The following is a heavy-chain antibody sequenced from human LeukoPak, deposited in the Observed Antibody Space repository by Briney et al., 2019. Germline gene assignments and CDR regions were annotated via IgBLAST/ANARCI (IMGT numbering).Heavy chain of an antibody. J-gene: IGHJ5*02. CDR3: AVDRPDWFDP. D-gene: IGHD3-9*01. CDR1: GYTFSSYG. CDR2: ISAYSGNT. V-gene: IGHV1-18*01. Sequence: ASVTVSCMATGYTFSSYGISWVRQAPGQGREWMGWISAYSGNTNYAQKLQGRVTMTTDTSTSTAYMELRSLRSDDTAVYYCAVDRPDWFDPWGQGTLVTVSS.